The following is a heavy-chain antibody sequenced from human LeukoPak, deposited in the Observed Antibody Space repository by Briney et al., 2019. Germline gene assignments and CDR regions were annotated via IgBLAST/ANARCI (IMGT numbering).Heavy chain of an antibody. CDR2: IYYSGST. Sequence: SETLSLTCSVSGGSISSSSYYWGWIRQPPGKGLEWIGSIYYSGSTYYNPSLKSRVTISVDRSKNQFSLKLSSVTAADTAVYYCARHSNEGYYGSGSYYPFDYWGQGTLVTVSS. D-gene: IGHD3-10*01. CDR3: ARHSNEGYYGSGSYYPFDY. CDR1: GGSISSSSYY. J-gene: IGHJ4*02. V-gene: IGHV4-39*01.